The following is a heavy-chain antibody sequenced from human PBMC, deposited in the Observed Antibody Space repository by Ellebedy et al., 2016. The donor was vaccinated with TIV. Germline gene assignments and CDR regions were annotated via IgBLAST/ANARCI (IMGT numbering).Heavy chain of an antibody. J-gene: IGHJ4*02. V-gene: IGHV3-7*01. D-gene: IGHD2-2*01. CDR1: GFTFTSYT. Sequence: GGSLRLSXAASGFTFTSYTMTWVRQAPGKGLEWVASIKQDGSEKYYVDSVEGRFAIYRDNVKNSMHLQMNSLRAEDAAVYYCARWFSWGSSSAFDSWGQGTQVTVSS. CDR3: ARWFSWGSSSAFDS. CDR2: IKQDGSEK.